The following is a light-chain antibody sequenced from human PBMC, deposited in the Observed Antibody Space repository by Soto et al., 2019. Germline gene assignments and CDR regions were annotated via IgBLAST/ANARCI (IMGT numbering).Light chain of an antibody. CDR2: AAS. Sequence: EIVMTQSPPTLSVSPGERATLSCRASQNVEKNLAWYQQRPGQSPRLLIYAASTRAPGVPARFSGSGSGTEFTLTISGLQSDDFALFFCQHYYKWPLSFGGGTKVEIK. CDR1: QNVEKN. J-gene: IGKJ4*01. CDR3: QHYYKWPLS. V-gene: IGKV3-15*01.